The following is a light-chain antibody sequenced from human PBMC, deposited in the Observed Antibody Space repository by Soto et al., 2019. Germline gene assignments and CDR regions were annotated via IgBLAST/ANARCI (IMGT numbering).Light chain of an antibody. Sequence: DIVMTQSPDSLAVSLGERATINCKSSQSVLNSSKNKNYLAWYQQKPGQPPTLLIHWASTRESGVPDRFSGSGSGTDFTLTISSLQAEDVAVYYCQQHCSGPNTFGQGTKLEIK. V-gene: IGKV4-1*01. J-gene: IGKJ2*01. CDR3: QQHCSGPNT. CDR1: QSVLNSSKNKNY. CDR2: WAS.